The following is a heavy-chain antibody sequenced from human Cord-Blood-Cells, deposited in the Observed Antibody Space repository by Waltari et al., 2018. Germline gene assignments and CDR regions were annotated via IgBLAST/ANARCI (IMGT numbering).Heavy chain of an antibody. V-gene: IGHV4-38-2*02. D-gene: IGHD6-6*01. Sequence: QVQLQESGPGLVKPSETLSLTCTVSGYSISSGYYWGWIRQPPGKGLEWIGSIYHSGRTDFTPSLNGRVTVSVDTSKNQFSRKLSSVTAADTAVYYCARSYSSSSAFDIWGQGTMVTVSS. CDR3: ARSYSSSSAFDI. J-gene: IGHJ3*02. CDR2: IYHSGRT. CDR1: GYSISSGYY.